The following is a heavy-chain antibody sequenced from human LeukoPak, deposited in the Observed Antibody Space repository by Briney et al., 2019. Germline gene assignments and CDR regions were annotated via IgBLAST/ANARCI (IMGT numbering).Heavy chain of an antibody. CDR3: ARRIAAAGLIDY. Sequence: PGRSLRLSCAASGFTFSSYGMHWVRQAPGKGLEWVAVISYDGSNKYYADSVKGRFTISRDNSKNTLYLQMNSLRAEDTAVYYCARRIAAAGLIDYWAREPWSPSPQ. CDR1: GFTFSSYG. CDR2: ISYDGSNK. J-gene: IGHJ4*02. V-gene: IGHV3-30*03. D-gene: IGHD6-13*01.